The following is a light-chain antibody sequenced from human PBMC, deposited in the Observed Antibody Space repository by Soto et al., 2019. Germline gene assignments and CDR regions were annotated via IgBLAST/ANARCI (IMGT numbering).Light chain of an antibody. CDR3: QQYNNWPPFT. Sequence: DIVMTQSPATLSVSPGERATLSCRASQTISSNLAWYQQKPGQTPRLLIYGASTRAAGIPARFSGSGSGTDFTLTITSLQSEDSAVYYCQQYNNWPPFTFGPGTKMDIK. CDR1: QTISSN. J-gene: IGKJ3*01. V-gene: IGKV3-15*01. CDR2: GAS.